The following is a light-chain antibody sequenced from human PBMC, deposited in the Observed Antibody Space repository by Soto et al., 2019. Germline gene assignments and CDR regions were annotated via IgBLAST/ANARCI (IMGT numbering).Light chain of an antibody. CDR2: DAS. CDR3: QQPNIT. Sequence: AIQLTQSPSSLSASVGDRVTITCRASQGISSALAWYQQKPGKAPKLLIYDASSLESGVPSRFSGSGSGTDFTLTISSLQPEDFATYYCQQPNITVGQGTRLEIK. V-gene: IGKV1-13*02. J-gene: IGKJ5*01. CDR1: QGISSA.